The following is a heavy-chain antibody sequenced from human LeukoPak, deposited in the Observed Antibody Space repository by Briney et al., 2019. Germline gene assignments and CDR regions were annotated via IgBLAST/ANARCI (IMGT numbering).Heavy chain of an antibody. J-gene: IGHJ2*01. CDR2: ISSSSSTI. D-gene: IGHD3-22*01. V-gene: IGHV3-48*04. Sequence: GGSLRLSCAASGFTFSSYSMNWVRQAPGKGLEWVSYISSSSSTIYYADSVKGRFTISRGNAKNSLYLQMNSLRAEDTAVYYCAKPSLYYYDTSGYYRYWYFDLWGRGTLVTVSS. CDR1: GFTFSSYS. CDR3: AKPSLYYYDTSGYYRYWYFDL.